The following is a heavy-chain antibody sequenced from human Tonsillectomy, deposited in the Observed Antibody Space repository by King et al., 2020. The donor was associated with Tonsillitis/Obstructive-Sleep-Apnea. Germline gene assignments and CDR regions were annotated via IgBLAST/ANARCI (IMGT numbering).Heavy chain of an antibody. CDR1: GGSISPYY. CDR2: IHYRGST. Sequence: QLQESGPGLVKPSETLALTCSVSGGSISPYYWSWIRQPPGKGLEWIGFIHYRGSTNYHPSLEGRVAISVDTSKNQFSLKLNSVTAADTAVYFCVRASRIASRIAFDPWGQGSLVTVSS. V-gene: IGHV4-59*01. J-gene: IGHJ5*02. CDR3: VRASRIASRIAFDP. D-gene: IGHD2/OR15-2a*01.